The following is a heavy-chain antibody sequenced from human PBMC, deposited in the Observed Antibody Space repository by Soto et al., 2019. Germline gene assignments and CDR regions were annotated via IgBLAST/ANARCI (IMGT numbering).Heavy chain of an antibody. D-gene: IGHD3-22*01. CDR1: GYTFTSYG. J-gene: IGHJ6*02. CDR2: ISAYNGNT. Sequence: ASAKVSCKASGYTFTSYGISWVRQAPGKGLEWMGWISAYNGNTNYAQKLQGRVTMTTDTSTSTAFMELRSLRSDDTAMYYCARGGYYDSSGSRNYHYYGMNVWGQGTTVTVSS. V-gene: IGHV1-18*01. CDR3: ARGGYYDSSGSRNYHYYGMNV.